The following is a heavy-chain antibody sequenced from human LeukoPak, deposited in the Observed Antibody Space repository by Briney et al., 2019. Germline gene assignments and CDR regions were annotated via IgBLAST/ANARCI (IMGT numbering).Heavy chain of an antibody. J-gene: IGHJ4*02. CDR2: ISYDGSNK. CDR3: ASAIAVAGTGFDY. D-gene: IGHD6-19*01. CDR1: GFTFSSYG. V-gene: IGHV3-30*03. Sequence: GGSLRLSCAASGFTFSSYGMHWVRQAPGKGLEWXAVISYDGSNKYYADSVKGRFTISRDNSKNTLYLQMNSLRAEDTAVYYCASAIAVAGTGFDYWGQGTLVTVSS.